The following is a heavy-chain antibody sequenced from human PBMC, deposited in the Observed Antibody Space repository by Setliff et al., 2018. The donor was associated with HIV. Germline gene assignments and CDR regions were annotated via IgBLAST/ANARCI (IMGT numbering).Heavy chain of an antibody. J-gene: IGHJ3*01. Sequence: KTSETLSLTCTVSGDSIGYYYWSRIRQPAGRGLEWMGRIHTSGSTNYNPSLTSRVTLSVDTSKNQFFLKLTSLSAADTAVYYCARDRIEVVVDGPHDVFDVWGRGATVTVSS. CDR1: GDSIGYYY. D-gene: IGHD2-15*01. CDR3: ARDRIEVVVDGPHDVFDV. V-gene: IGHV4-4*07. CDR2: IHTSGST.